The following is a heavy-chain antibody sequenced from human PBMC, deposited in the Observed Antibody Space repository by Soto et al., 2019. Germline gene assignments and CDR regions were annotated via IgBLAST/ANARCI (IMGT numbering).Heavy chain of an antibody. CDR1: GFTFSSYD. Sequence: EVQLAESGGGMVQPGGSLRLSCVASGFTFSSYDMHWVRQAPGKGLEYVSSISSNGGTTYYGNSVKGRFTISRDNSKKTLSLQLCRRRAENMAVYYCVRRVSGNYDYWGQGTLVTVSS. V-gene: IGHV3-64*01. CDR2: ISSNGGTT. CDR3: VRRVSGNYDY. D-gene: IGHD1-7*01. J-gene: IGHJ4*02.